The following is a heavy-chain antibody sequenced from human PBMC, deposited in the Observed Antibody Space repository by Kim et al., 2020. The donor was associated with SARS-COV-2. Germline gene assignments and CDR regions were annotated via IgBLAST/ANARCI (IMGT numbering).Heavy chain of an antibody. V-gene: IGHV1-18*04. CDR2: ISAYNGNT. D-gene: IGHD4-17*01. Sequence: ASVKVSCKASGYTFTSYGISWVRQAPGQGLEWMGWISAYNGNTNYAQKLQGRVTMTTDTSTSTAYMELRSLRSDDTAVYYCVRIRYGDPTGAYYYGMDVWGQGTTVTVSS. CDR1: GYTFTSYG. CDR3: VRIRYGDPTGAYYYGMDV. J-gene: IGHJ6*02.